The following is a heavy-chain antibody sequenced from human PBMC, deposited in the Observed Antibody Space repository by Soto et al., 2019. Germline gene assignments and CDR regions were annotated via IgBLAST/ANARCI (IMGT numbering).Heavy chain of an antibody. CDR2: INPNRGFT. V-gene: IGHV1-2*02. CDR1: GYTFSDYY. CDR3: ARGAAVVTTIPRYGLDV. J-gene: IGHJ6*02. Sequence: QVQLVQSEAEVKKPGASLRVSCKASGYTFSDYYVHWVRQAPGQGPEWMGWINPNRGFTKFSQKFQGRVTMTTDTSINTADMDLTSLMSDDTAVYYCARGAAVVTTIPRYGLDVWGQGTTVTVSS. D-gene: IGHD2-21*02.